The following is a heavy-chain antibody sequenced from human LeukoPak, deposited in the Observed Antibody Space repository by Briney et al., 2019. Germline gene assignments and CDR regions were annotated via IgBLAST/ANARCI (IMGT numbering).Heavy chain of an antibody. J-gene: IGHJ4*02. V-gene: IGHV1-18*01. CDR2: ISAYNGDT. Sequence: ASVKVSCKASGDTFTNYGITWVRQAPGQGLEWMGWISAYNGDTIYAQKLQGRVTMTTDTSTSTAYMELRSLRSDDTAVYYCASRQGQNYFENWGQGTLVTVSS. CDR3: ASRQGQNYFEN. CDR1: GDTFTNYG.